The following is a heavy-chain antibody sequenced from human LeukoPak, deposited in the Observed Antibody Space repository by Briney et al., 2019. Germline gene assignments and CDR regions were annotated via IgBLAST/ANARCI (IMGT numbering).Heavy chain of an antibody. Sequence: GGSLRLSCAASGFTFNGFEMIWVRQAPGRGLEWVSAVSGSGGATYYADSVQGRFTVSRDNSKNTQYLQMNSLRAEDTALYYCARKAAPTSGYDYWGQGILVTVSS. CDR3: ARKAAPTSGYDY. D-gene: IGHD5-18*01. V-gene: IGHV3-23*01. CDR2: VSGSGGAT. J-gene: IGHJ4*02. CDR1: GFTFNGFE.